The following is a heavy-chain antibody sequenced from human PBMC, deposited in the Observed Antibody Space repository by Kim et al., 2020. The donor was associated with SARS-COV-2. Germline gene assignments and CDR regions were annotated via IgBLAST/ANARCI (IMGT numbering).Heavy chain of an antibody. D-gene: IGHD6-19*01. J-gene: IGHJ3*02. CDR1: GFTVSSNY. CDR2: IYSGGST. V-gene: IGHV3-53*01. CDR3: AIDSSGWYGDAFDI. Sequence: GGSLRLSCAASGFTVSSNYMSWVRQAPGKGLEWVSVIYSGGSTYYADSVKGRFTISRDNSKNTLYLQMNSLRAEDTAVYYCAIDSSGWYGDAFDIWGQGTMVTVSS.